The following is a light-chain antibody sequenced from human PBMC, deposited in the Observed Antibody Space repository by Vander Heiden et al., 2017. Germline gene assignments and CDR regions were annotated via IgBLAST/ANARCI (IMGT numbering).Light chain of an antibody. CDR1: QSVSSY. Sequence: IVLTQSPATPSLSPVARATPSCRASQSVSSYLAWYRQKPGQAPRLLIYDASSRATGIPARFSGSGSGTDFALTMSSLEPEDFAVYYCQQLSNGPLSLTFGGGTKVEIK. CDR3: QQLSNGPLSLT. J-gene: IGKJ4*01. V-gene: IGKV3-11*01. CDR2: DAS.